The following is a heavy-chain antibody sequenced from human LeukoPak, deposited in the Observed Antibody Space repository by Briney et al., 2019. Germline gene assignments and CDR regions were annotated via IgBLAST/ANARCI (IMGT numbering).Heavy chain of an antibody. CDR1: GFTFSNHA. V-gene: IGHV3-23*01. J-gene: IGHJ4*02. D-gene: IGHD2-15*01. CDR2: ISGGGRTA. Sequence: GGPLRLSCAASGFTFSNHAMSWVRQAPGKGLQWVAVISGGGRTAEYADFGKGRFTISRDNSKNTLSLQMNSLTVEDTAIYFCAENVVVKRYIDFWGQGTLVTVSS. CDR3: AENVVVKRYIDF.